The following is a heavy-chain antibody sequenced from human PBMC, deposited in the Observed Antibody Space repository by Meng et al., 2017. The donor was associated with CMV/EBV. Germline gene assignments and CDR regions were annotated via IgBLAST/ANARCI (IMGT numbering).Heavy chain of an antibody. J-gene: IGHJ4*02. D-gene: IGHD1-14*01. CDR3: ARDLGSSGIN. Sequence: GESLKISCAASGFTVSSNYMSWVRQAPGKGLEWGSVIYSGGSTYYADSVKGRFTISRDNSKNTLYLQMNSLRAEDTAVYYCARDLGSSGINWGQGTLVTVSS. CDR2: IYSGGST. V-gene: IGHV3-53*01. CDR1: GFTVSSNY.